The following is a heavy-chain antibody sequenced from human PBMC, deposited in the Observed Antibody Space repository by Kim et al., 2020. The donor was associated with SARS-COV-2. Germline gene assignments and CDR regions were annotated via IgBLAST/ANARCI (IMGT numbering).Heavy chain of an antibody. J-gene: IGHJ6*02. V-gene: IGHV6-1*01. Sequence: SQTLSLTCAISGDRVSSNSAAWNWIRQSPSRGLEWLGRTYYRSKWYNDYAVSVKSRITINPDTSKNQFSLQLNSVTPEDTAVYYCARLGRQLVPYYYYGMDVWGQGTTVTVSS. CDR1: GDRVSSNSAA. CDR3: ARLGRQLVPYYYYGMDV. CDR2: TYYRSKWYN. D-gene: IGHD6-13*01.